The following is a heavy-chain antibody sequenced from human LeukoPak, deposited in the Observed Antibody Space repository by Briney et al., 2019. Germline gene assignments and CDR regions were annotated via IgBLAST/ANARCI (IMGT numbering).Heavy chain of an antibody. Sequence: SEALSLTCTVSGGSISSYYWSWIRQPPGQGLEWIGYIYYSGSTNYNPSLKSRVTISVDTSKNQFSLKLSSVTAADTAVYYCARDRRITMVRNLWGDKIDAFDIWGQGTMVTVSS. J-gene: IGHJ3*02. D-gene: IGHD3-10*01. V-gene: IGHV4-59*01. CDR1: GGSISSYY. CDR3: ARDRRITMVRNLWGDKIDAFDI. CDR2: IYYSGST.